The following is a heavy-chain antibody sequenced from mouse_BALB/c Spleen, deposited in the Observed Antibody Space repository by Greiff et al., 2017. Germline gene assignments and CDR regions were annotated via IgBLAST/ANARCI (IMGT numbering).Heavy chain of an antibody. CDR1: GFSLTSYG. CDR2: IWAGGST. D-gene: IGHD2-3*01. Sequence: QVQLKQSGPGLVAPSQSLSITCTVSGFSLTSYGVHWVRQPPGKGLEWLGVIWAGGSTNYNSALMSRLSISKDNSKSQVFLKMNSLQTDDTAMYYCARDLDGYYDAMDHWGQGTSVTVSS. V-gene: IGHV2-9*02. CDR3: ARDLDGYYDAMDH. J-gene: IGHJ4*01.